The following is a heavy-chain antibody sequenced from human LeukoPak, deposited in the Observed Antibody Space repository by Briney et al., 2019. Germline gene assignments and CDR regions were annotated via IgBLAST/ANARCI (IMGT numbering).Heavy chain of an antibody. D-gene: IGHD3-10*01. CDR3: ARTTMVRGTYYMDV. CDR2: IYYSGST. Sequence: SETLSLTCAVSGGSISSGGYSWSWIRQPPGKGLEWIGYIYYSGSTYYNPSLKSRVTISVDTSKNQFSLKLSSVTAADTAVYYCARTTMVRGTYYMDVWGKGTTVTISS. V-gene: IGHV4-30-4*07. J-gene: IGHJ6*03. CDR1: GGSISSGGYS.